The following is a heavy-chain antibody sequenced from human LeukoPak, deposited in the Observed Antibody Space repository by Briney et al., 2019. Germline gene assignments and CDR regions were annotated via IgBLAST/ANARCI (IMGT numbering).Heavy chain of an antibody. CDR1: GFTFSSYA. V-gene: IGHV3-23*01. Sequence: GGSLRLSCAASGFTFSSYAMSWVRQAPGKGLEWVSTISGSGDTTYFADSVKGRFTISRDNSKNTLYLQMNSLGAEDTALYYCAKRSAAGLYSMDVWGEGTTVAVSS. J-gene: IGHJ6*04. D-gene: IGHD6-13*01. CDR3: AKRSAAGLYSMDV. CDR2: ISGSGDTT.